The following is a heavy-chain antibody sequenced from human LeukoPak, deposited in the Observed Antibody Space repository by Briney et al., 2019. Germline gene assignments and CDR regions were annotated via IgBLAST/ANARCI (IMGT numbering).Heavy chain of an antibody. V-gene: IGHV1-2*02. D-gene: IGHD5-12*01. CDR3: ARDHGEIVATMRGFDY. CDR2: INPNSGGT. J-gene: IGHJ4*02. Sequence: ASVKVSCKASGYTFTGYYMHWVRQAPGQGLEWMGWINPNSGGTNYAQKFEGRVTMTRDTSTSTAYMELSRLRSDDTAVYYCARDHGEIVATMRGFDYWGQGTLVTVSS. CDR1: GYTFTGYY.